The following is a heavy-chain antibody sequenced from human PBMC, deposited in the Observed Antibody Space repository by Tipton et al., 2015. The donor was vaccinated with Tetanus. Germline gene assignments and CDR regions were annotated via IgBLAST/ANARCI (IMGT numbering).Heavy chain of an antibody. CDR1: GFYLSNYG. CDR2: ISGYSGST. J-gene: IGHJ4*02. V-gene: IGHV1-18*01. Sequence: QLVQSGAEVRKPGTTVRVSCTVSGFYLSNYGVSWVRQAPGQGLEWVAWISGYSGSTKFAERFQGRVSLTTDTSTNTVSMEMRSLRSDDTAVYYCVRPDRYCSGGSCYLALDYWGQGTLITVSS. CDR3: VRPDRYCSGGSCYLALDY. D-gene: IGHD2-15*01.